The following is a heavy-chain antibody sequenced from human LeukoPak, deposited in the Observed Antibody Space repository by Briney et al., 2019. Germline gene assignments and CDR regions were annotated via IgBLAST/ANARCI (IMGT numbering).Heavy chain of an antibody. CDR3: ASSGYSSGLTYYYYYGMDV. D-gene: IGHD6-19*01. CDR1: GGTFSSYA. Sequence: ASVKVSCKPSGGTFSSYAISWVRQVPGQGLDWMGGIIPIFGTANYAQKFQGRVTITADESTSTAYMELSSLRSEDTAVYYCASSGYSSGLTYYYYYGMDVWGQGTTVTVSS. CDR2: IIPIFGTA. V-gene: IGHV1-69*13. J-gene: IGHJ6*02.